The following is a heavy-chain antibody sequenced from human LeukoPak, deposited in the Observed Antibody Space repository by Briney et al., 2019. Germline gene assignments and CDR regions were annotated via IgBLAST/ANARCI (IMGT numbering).Heavy chain of an antibody. J-gene: IGHJ3*02. CDR2: IKSKTDGGTT. CDR1: RKRVRKGK. V-gene: IGHV3-15*01. CDR3: PSGICTI. D-gene: IGHD2-8*01. Sequence: PGGSETLLSGVYRKRVRKGKGGDVRRAPGKGLEWGGRIKSKTDGGTTDYAAPVTGIFTISRDDAKNTLYLQMNSLKTEDTAVYQSPSGICTIWCQGPMV.